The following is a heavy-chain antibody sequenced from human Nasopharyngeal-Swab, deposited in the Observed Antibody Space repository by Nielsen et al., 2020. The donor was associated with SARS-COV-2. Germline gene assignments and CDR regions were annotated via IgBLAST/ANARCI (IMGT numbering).Heavy chain of an antibody. V-gene: IGHV3-53*01. CDR2: MYSGGST. Sequence: GGSLRLSCAASGFTVSSNYMSWVRKAPGKGLEWVSVMYSGGSTYYADSVKGRFTISRDNSKNTLYLQMNSLRAEDTAVYYCARERPGWPRGIYYGKDVWGQGTTVTVS. D-gene: IGHD2-15*01. CDR3: ARERPGWPRGIYYGKDV. CDR1: GFTVSSNY. J-gene: IGHJ6*02.